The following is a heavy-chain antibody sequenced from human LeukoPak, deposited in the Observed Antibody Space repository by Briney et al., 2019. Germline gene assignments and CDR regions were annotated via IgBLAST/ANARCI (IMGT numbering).Heavy chain of an antibody. Sequence: GGSLRLSCAASGFTFSSYWMSWVRQAPGKGLEWVANIKQDGSEKYYVDSVKGRFTISRDNSKNTLYLQVNSLRAEDTAVYYCAKDGTGDIDYWGQGTLVTVSS. J-gene: IGHJ4*02. CDR2: IKQDGSEK. CDR1: GFTFSSYW. CDR3: AKDGTGDIDY. V-gene: IGHV3-7*01. D-gene: IGHD7-27*01.